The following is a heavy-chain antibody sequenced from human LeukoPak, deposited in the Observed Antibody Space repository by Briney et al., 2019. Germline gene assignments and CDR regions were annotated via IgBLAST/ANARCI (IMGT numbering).Heavy chain of an antibody. CDR1: GFSLSTSGMC. D-gene: IGHD4-17*01. CDR3: ARANSAMGTVTTFPFDY. Sequence: SGPTLGNPTQTLTLTCTFSGFSLSTSGMCVSWIRQPPGKALEWLAPIDWDDDKYYSTSLKTRLNISKDTSKNQVVLTMTNMDPVDTATYYCARANSAMGTVTTFPFDYWGQGTLVTVSS. CDR2: IDWDDDK. J-gene: IGHJ4*02. V-gene: IGHV2-70*01.